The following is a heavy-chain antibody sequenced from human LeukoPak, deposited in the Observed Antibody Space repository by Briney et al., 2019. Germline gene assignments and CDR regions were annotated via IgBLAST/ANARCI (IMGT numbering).Heavy chain of an antibody. CDR3: ARSGDSSGWDFDY. J-gene: IGHJ4*02. CDR2: IYHTGRT. D-gene: IGHD6-19*01. Sequence: SETLSLTCTVSDYSISSGYYWGWIRQPPGKGLEWIGSIYHTGRTHYNPSLKSRVTVSLDTSKNQFSLKLSSVTAADTAVYYCARSGDSSGWDFDYWGQGTLVTVSS. V-gene: IGHV4-38-2*02. CDR1: DYSISSGYY.